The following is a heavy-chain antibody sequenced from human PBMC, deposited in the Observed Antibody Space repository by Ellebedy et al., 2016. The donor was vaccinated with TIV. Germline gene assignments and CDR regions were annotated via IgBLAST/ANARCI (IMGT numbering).Heavy chain of an antibody. CDR1: GFTFSSYS. V-gene: IGHV3-48*01. D-gene: IGHD4-17*01. CDR2: ISSSSNTI. Sequence: PGGSLRLSCAASGFTFSSYSMNWVRQAPGKGLEWVSYISSSSNTIYYADSVKGRFTISRDNAKNSLYLQMNSLRAEDTAVYYCARDPTARSTVTGLGDYWGQGTLVTVSS. J-gene: IGHJ4*02. CDR3: ARDPTARSTVTGLGDY.